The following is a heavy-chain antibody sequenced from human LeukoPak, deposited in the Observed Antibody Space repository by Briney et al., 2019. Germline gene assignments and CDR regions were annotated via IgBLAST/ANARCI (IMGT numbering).Heavy chain of an antibody. V-gene: IGHV3-48*04. Sequence: QPGGSLRLSCAASGFTFSSYSMNWVRQAPGKGLEWVSYISSSSSTIYYADSVKGRFTISRDNAKNSLYLQMNSLRAEDTAVYYCARANYGGEWGGGYYYYMDVWGKGTTVTVSS. CDR1: GFTFSSYS. J-gene: IGHJ6*03. CDR2: ISSSSSTI. CDR3: ARANYGGEWGGGYYYYMDV. D-gene: IGHD4-23*01.